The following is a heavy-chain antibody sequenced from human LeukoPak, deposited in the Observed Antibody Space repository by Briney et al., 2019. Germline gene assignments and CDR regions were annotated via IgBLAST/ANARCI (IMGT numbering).Heavy chain of an antibody. D-gene: IGHD4-23*01. V-gene: IGHV3-53*01. Sequence: GGSLRLSCAVSGFTVSGNYMSWVRQAPGKGLEWVSLIYSGGTTYYTDSVKGRFTISRDNSKNTLYLQMNSLRAEDTAVYYCARRAGGYSHPYDYWGQGILVTVSS. CDR2: IYSGGTT. CDR1: GFTVSGNY. J-gene: IGHJ4*02. CDR3: ARRAGGYSHPYDY.